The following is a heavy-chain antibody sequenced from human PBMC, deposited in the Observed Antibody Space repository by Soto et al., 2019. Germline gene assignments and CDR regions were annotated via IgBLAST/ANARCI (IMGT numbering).Heavy chain of an antibody. CDR3: AIEPLDGMDV. V-gene: IGHV4-30-4*01. CDR2: IYHTGNT. CDR1: GGSVNTGDNY. J-gene: IGHJ6*02. Sequence: HVQLHQSGPRLVKPSQTLSLECSVIGGSVNTGDNYWSWVRQSPGRGLEWIGYIYHTGNTFYNPALETRVTMSVDASKNQFSLTLPSVTAADTAVYFCAIEPLDGMDVWGQGTNVTVSS.